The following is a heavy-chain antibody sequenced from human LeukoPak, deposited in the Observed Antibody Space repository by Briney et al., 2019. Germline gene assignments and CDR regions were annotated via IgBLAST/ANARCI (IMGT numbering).Heavy chain of an antibody. Sequence: GASVKVSFKASGYTFTSYAISWVRQAPGQGLEWMGWISAYNGNTNYAQKLQGRVTMTTDTSTTTAYMELRSLRSDDTAVYYCAREDNSNYYSVDYWGQGTLVTVSS. D-gene: IGHD1-7*01. V-gene: IGHV1-18*01. CDR3: AREDNSNYYSVDY. J-gene: IGHJ4*02. CDR2: ISAYNGNT. CDR1: GYTFTSYA.